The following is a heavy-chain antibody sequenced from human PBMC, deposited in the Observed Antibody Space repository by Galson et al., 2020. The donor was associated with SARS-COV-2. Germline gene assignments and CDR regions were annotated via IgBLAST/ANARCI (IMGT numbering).Heavy chain of an antibody. CDR3: AKALFLAYFDY. D-gene: IGHD2-21*01. CDR1: GFTFSSYG. Sequence: QLGESLKISCAASGFTFSSYGMHWVRQAPGKGLEWVAVISYDGSNKYYADSVKGRFTISRDNSKNTLYLQMNSLRAEDTAVYYCAKALFLAYFDYWGQGTLVTVSS. CDR2: ISYDGSNK. J-gene: IGHJ4*02. V-gene: IGHV3-30*18.